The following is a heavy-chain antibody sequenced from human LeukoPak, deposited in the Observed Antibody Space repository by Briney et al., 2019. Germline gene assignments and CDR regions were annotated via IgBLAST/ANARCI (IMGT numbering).Heavy chain of an antibody. CDR3: AGYFYDSSGYYKDY. Sequence: SQTLSLTCAISGDRVSSNSAAWNWIRQSPSRGLEWLGSTYYRSKWYNDYAVSVKSRITINPDTSKNQFSLQVNSVTPEDTAVYYCAGYFYDSSGYYKDYWGQGTLVTVSS. CDR1: GDRVSSNSAA. V-gene: IGHV6-1*01. CDR2: TYYRSKWYN. D-gene: IGHD3-22*01. J-gene: IGHJ4*02.